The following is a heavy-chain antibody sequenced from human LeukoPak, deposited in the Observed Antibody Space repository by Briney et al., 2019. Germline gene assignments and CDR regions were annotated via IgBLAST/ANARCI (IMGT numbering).Heavy chain of an antibody. CDR2: ISSTGGNT. J-gene: IGHJ4*02. CDR3: ARRGESTNYGDYRFDS. Sequence: GGSLRLSCAASGFSFSDAWMNWVRQAPGKGLEWVSAISSTGGNTYHADSVKGRFTISRDNSKNTLYLQMNSLRVEDTAVYYCARRGESTNYGDYRFDSWGQGTLVIVSS. CDR1: GFSFSDAW. D-gene: IGHD4-17*01. V-gene: IGHV3-23*01.